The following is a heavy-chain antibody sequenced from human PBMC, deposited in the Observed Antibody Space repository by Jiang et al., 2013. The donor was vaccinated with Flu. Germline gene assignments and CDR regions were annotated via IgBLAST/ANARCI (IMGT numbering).Heavy chain of an antibody. J-gene: IGHJ4*02. CDR3: ATLRGSTYDTYLADY. D-gene: IGHD4-11*01. CDR1: GFTFSYYA. CDR2: LWHDGSNK. Sequence: QLVESGGGVVQPGGSLRLSCAASGFTFSYYAMHWVRQSPGKGLEWVASLWHDGSNKFYADSVRGRFTISRDNSKNTLNLQMSSLRPEDTALYYCATLRGSTYDTYLADYWGQGTLVTVSS. V-gene: IGHV3-30*02.